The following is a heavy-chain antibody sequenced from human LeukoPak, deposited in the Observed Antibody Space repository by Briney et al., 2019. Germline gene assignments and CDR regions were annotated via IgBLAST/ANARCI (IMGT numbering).Heavy chain of an antibody. Sequence: SETLSLTCTVSGGSISSSSYYWGWIRQPPGKGLEWIGSIYYSGSTYYNPSLKSRVTISVDTSKNQFSLKLSSVTAADTAVYYCARNTKNLRIAARPDSPDYWGQGTLVTVSS. D-gene: IGHD6-6*01. CDR3: ARNTKNLRIAARPDSPDY. CDR1: GGSISSSSYY. V-gene: IGHV4-39*01. CDR2: IYYSGST. J-gene: IGHJ4*02.